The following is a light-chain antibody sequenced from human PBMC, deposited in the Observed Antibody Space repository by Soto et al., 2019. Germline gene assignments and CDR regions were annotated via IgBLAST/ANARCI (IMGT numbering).Light chain of an antibody. V-gene: IGLV2-23*02. Sequence: QSVLTQPASMSGSPGQSITIPCTGTSSDVGSYYPVSWFQQHPGKAPKLIIYEVNKRPSGVSDRFSGSKSGNTASLTISGLQAADEAEYSCCSYAGDTTFFVFGTGTKVTVL. CDR3: CSYAGDTTFFV. J-gene: IGLJ1*01. CDR1: SSDVGSYYP. CDR2: EVN.